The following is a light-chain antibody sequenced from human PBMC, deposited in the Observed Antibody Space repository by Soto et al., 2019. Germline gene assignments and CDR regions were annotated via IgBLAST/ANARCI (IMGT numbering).Light chain of an antibody. V-gene: IGKV1-5*01. CDR1: EGISSW. CDR3: QQYNTYWT. CDR2: DAS. Sequence: DIQMTQSPSTLSASVGDRVTITCRASEGISSWLAWYQQKPWKARKLLIYDASTLEAGVPSRFSGSRSGTEFTLTISSLQPDDFATYYCQQYNTYWTFGQGTKVEIK. J-gene: IGKJ1*01.